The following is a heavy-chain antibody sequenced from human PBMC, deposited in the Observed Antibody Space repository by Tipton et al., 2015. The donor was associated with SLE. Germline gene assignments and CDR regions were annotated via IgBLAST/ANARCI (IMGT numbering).Heavy chain of an antibody. V-gene: IGHV4-34*01. CDR2: ISHRGNT. D-gene: IGHD6-19*01. CDR1: GGSFKNFY. Sequence: TLSLTCAVYGGSFKNFYWSWIRQSPGKGLEWIGEISHRGNTQYNPSLMSRINISVDTSKNQFSLKLTSVTAADTGVYYCARHEVSGIGYFQHWGQGTLVTVSS. CDR3: ARHEVSGIGYFQH. J-gene: IGHJ1*01.